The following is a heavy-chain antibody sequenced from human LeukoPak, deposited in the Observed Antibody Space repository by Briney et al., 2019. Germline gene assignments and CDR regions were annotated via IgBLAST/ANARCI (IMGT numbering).Heavy chain of an antibody. CDR3: ARDQGTRYGGDY. J-gene: IGHJ4*02. V-gene: IGHV1-46*01. D-gene: IGHD2-15*01. CDR2: INPSGGST. Sequence: ASVKVSCKASGYTFTSYYMHWVRQAPGQGLEWMGIINPSGGSTTYAQKFQGRVTMTRDTSTSTVCMELSSLRSEDTAVYYCARDQGTRYGGDYWGQGTLVTVSS. CDR1: GYTFTSYY.